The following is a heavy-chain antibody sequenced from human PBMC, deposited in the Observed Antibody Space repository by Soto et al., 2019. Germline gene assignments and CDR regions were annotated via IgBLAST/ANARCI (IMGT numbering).Heavy chain of an antibody. V-gene: IGHV4-39*01. CDR3: ARHASSWYSYYYYYYMDV. D-gene: IGHD6-13*01. CDR2: IYYSGST. Sequence: SESLSLTCTVSGGSISSSSYYWGWIRQPPGKGLEWIGSIYYSGSTYYNPSLKSRVTISVDTSKNQFSLKLSSVTAADTAVYYCARHASSWYSYYYYYYMDVWGKGTTVTVSS. J-gene: IGHJ6*03. CDR1: GGSISSSSYY.